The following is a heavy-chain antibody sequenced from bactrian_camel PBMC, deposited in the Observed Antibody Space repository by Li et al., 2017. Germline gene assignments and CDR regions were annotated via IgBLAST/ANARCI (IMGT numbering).Heavy chain of an antibody. CDR2: NNTGGGRT. CDR1: EHTYSRYH. D-gene: IGHD2*01. J-gene: IGHJ4*01. CDR3: AASTSGHYCAGLLRASSVRL. V-gene: IGHV3S1*01. Sequence: QPVESGGGSVQAGGSLRLSCTAREHTYSRYHMGWFRRTAGEEREGVAFNNTGGGRTYYSDSVKGRFTISEDNAKNTVHLQMTSLKSEDSAEYYCAASTSGHYCAGLLRASSVRLWGQGTQVTVS.